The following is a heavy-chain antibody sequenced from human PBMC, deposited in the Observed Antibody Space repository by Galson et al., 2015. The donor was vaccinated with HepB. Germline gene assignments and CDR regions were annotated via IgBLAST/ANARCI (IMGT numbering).Heavy chain of an antibody. CDR1: NASITSGSYY. V-gene: IGHV4-39*07. Sequence: SETLSLTCTVSNASITSGSYYWSWIRQPPGKGLEWIGSIDDSGSTYYNPSLKSRVTISVDTSKNQFSLKLSSVTAADTAVYYCAITSIAVAVIDYWGQGTLVTVSS. D-gene: IGHD6-19*01. J-gene: IGHJ4*02. CDR3: AITSIAVAVIDY. CDR2: IDDSGST.